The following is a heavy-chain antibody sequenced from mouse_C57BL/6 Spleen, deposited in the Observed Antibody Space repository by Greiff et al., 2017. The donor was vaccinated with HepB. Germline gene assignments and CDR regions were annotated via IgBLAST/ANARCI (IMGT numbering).Heavy chain of an antibody. CDR3: ARASDRRRYFDY. V-gene: IGHV1-80*01. CDR2: IYPGDGDT. CDR1: GYAFSSYW. Sequence: QVQLQQSGAELVKPGASVKISCKASGYAFSSYWMNWVKQRPGKGLEWIGQIYPGDGDTNYNGKFKGKATLTADKSSSTAYMQLSSLTSEDSAVYFCARASDRRRYFDYWGQGTTLTVSS. J-gene: IGHJ2*01.